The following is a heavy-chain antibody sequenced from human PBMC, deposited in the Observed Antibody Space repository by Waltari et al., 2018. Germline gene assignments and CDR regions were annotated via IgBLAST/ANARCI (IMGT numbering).Heavy chain of an antibody. CDR3: ARLSVYSRIFDY. Sequence: QVQLQQWGAGLLKPSETLSLTCAVYGGSFSGYYWSWIRQPPGTGLEWIGEINHSGRTNYNPALKSRVTISVDTAKNQFSLKQSSVTAADTAVYYCARLSVYSRIFDYWGQGTLVTVSS. CDR1: GGSFSGYY. J-gene: IGHJ4*02. D-gene: IGHD6-13*01. CDR2: INHSGRT. V-gene: IGHV4-34*01.